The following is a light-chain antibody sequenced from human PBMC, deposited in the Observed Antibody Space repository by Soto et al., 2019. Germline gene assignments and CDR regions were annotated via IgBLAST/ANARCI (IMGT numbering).Light chain of an antibody. V-gene: IGKV1-5*03. J-gene: IGKJ1*01. Sequence: DIQMTPSPSTPSASVVDRVAITFPASQSISTYLAWYQQKPGKAPKLLIYKASSLESGVPSRFSGSGSGAEFTLTISSLQPDDFATYYCQQYNTYSRTFGQGTKVDIK. CDR2: KAS. CDR1: QSISTY. CDR3: QQYNTYSRT.